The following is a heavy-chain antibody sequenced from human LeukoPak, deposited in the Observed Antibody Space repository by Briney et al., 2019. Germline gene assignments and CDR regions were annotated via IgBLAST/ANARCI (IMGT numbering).Heavy chain of an antibody. D-gene: IGHD4-17*01. J-gene: IGHJ4*02. CDR3: ARGERGMTTVDY. V-gene: IGHV4-61*02. Sequence: SETLSLTCTVSGGSISSGSYYWSWIRQPAGKGLEWIGRIYSSGSTNYNPSLKSRVTISVDTSKNQFSLNLISVTAADTAVYYCARGERGMTTVDYWGQGTLVTVSS. CDR1: GGSISSGSYY. CDR2: IYSSGST.